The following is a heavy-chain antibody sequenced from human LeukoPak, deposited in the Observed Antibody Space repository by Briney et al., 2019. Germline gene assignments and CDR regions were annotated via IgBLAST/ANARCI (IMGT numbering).Heavy chain of an antibody. V-gene: IGHV1-69*13. D-gene: IGHD6-6*01. CDR1: GGTFSSYA. Sequence: ASVKVSCKASGGTFSSYAISWVRQAPGQGLEWMGGIIPIFGTANYAQKFQGRVTITADESTSTAYMELSSLRSEDTAVYYCVCSSSSQKNYYYYGMDVWGQGTTVTVSS. CDR3: VCSSSSQKNYYYYGMDV. CDR2: IIPIFGTA. J-gene: IGHJ6*02.